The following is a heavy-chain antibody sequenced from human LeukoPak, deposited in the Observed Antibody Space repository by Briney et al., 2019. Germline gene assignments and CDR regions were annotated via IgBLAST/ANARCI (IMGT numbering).Heavy chain of an antibody. V-gene: IGHV3-48*04. CDR3: ARDLSEPHWYSSGWSLDV. Sequence: PGGSLRLSCAASGFTFSTYSMNWVRQAPGKGLEWVSYISSSRSTIYYADSVKGRFTISRDNAKNSLCLQMNSLRAEDTAVYYCARDLSEPHWYSSGWSLDVWGQGTTVTVSS. CDR1: GFTFSTYS. D-gene: IGHD6-19*01. J-gene: IGHJ6*02. CDR2: ISSSRSTI.